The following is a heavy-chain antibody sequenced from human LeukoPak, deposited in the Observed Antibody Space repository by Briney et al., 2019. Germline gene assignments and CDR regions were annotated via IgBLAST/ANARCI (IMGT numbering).Heavy chain of an antibody. J-gene: IGHJ4*02. CDR2: IWYDGSNT. Sequence: GESLRLCCGASGFTFGSLGMDCDRPAADYRLEWVAVIWYDGSNTYYANSVTGRFSISRDNSNNTLYRQINSLRAEDSAVCYCAKEGYSDGSFDYWGQGTLVTVSS. D-gene: IGHD5-18*01. V-gene: IGHV3-30*02. CDR3: AKEGYSDGSFDY. CDR1: GFTFGSLG.